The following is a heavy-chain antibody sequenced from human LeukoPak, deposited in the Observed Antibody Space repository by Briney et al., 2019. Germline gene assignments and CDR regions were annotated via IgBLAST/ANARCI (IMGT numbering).Heavy chain of an antibody. V-gene: IGHV3-30*04. CDR1: GFTFSSYA. CDR2: ISYDGSNK. D-gene: IGHD3-22*01. CDR3: AKGYYYDSSGYYWSWSLCAFDI. Sequence: PGRSLRLSCAASGFTFSSYAMHWVRQAPGKGLEWVAVISYDGSNKYYADSVKGRFTISRDNSKNTLYLQMNSLRAEDTAVYYCAKGYYYDSSGYYWSWSLCAFDIWGQGTMVTVSS. J-gene: IGHJ3*02.